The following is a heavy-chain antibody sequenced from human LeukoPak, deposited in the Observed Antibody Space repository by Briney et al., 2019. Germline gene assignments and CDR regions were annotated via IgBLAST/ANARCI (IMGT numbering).Heavy chain of an antibody. CDR2: INHSGST. J-gene: IGHJ6*02. V-gene: IGHV4-34*01. CDR1: GGSFSGYY. D-gene: IGHD2-15*01. CDR3: ARARLGYRVGMDV. Sequence: PSETLSLTCAVYGGSFSGYYWSWIRQPPGKGLEWIGEINHSGSTNYNPSLKSRVTISVDTSKNQFSLKLSSVTAADTAVYYCARARLGYRVGMDVWGQGTTVTVSS.